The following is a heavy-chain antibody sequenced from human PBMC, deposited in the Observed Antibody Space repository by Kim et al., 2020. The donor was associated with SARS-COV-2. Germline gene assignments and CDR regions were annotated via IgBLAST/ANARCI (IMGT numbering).Heavy chain of an antibody. Sequence: SKKYYVASVKGRFTISRDNSKNTLYLQMNSLRAEDTAVYYCARDSYGMDVWGQGTTVTVSS. V-gene: IGHV3-30*01. CDR3: ARDSYGMDV. CDR2: SKK. J-gene: IGHJ6*02.